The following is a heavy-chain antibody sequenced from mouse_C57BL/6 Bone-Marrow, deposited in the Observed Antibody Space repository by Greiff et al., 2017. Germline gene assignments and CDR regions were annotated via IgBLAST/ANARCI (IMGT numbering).Heavy chain of an antibody. CDR2: IDPNSGGT. V-gene: IGHV1-72*01. Sequence: QVQLQQPGAELVKPGASVKLSCKASGYTFTSYWLHWVKQRPGRGLEWLGRIDPNSGGTTYNEQFKSKATLTVDKPSSTAYMQLSSLTSEDSAVYYCARHLRIYSGYWGQGTTLTVSS. CDR1: GYTFTSYW. J-gene: IGHJ2*01. CDR3: ARHLRIYSGY. D-gene: IGHD1-1*01.